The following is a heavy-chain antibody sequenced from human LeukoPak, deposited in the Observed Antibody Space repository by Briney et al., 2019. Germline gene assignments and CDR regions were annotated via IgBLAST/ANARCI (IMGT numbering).Heavy chain of an antibody. Sequence: SGDSFSSXSXXXNWVRQSPSXXXXXXGRTSYRSKLYNDSAVSVKSRITINPDTSKNQFSLQLNSVTPEDTAVYYCARGDTAMVTVTFDYWGQGTLVTVSS. CDR1: GDSFSSXSXX. J-gene: IGHJ4*02. V-gene: IGHV6-1*01. D-gene: IGHD5-18*01. CDR3: ARGDTAMVTVTFDY. CDR2: TSYRSKLYN.